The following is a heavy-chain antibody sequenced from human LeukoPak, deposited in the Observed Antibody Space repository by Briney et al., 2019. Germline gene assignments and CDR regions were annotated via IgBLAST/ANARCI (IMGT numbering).Heavy chain of an antibody. D-gene: IGHD2-15*01. J-gene: IGHJ4*02. CDR3: AKDRCSGGSCPPIY. V-gene: IGHV3-23*01. Sequence: GGSLRLSCAASGFTFSSYAMSWVRQAPGKGLEWVSAISGSGGSTYYADSVKGRFTISRDNSKNTLYPQMNSLRAEDTAVYYCAKDRCSGGSCPPIYWGQGTLVTVSS. CDR2: ISGSGGST. CDR1: GFTFSSYA.